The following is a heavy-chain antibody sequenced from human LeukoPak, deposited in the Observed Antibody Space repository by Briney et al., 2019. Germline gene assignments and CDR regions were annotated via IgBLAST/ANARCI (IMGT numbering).Heavy chain of an antibody. Sequence: ASVKVSCKASGYTFTSYAMHWVRQAPGQRLEWMGWINAGNGNTKYSQKFQGRVTITRDTSASTAYMELSSLTSEDTAVYYCARVDSSSWDGNWFDPWGQGTLVTVSS. CDR3: ARVDSSSWDGNWFDP. CDR2: INAGNGNT. J-gene: IGHJ5*02. V-gene: IGHV1-3*01. D-gene: IGHD6-13*01. CDR1: GYTFTSYA.